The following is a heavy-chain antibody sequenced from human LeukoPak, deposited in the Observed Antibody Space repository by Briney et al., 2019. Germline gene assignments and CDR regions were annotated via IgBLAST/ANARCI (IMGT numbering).Heavy chain of an antibody. D-gene: IGHD3-9*01. CDR3: VREYFGFAFDY. V-gene: IGHV3-23*01. Sequence: GGSLRLSCAASGFTFSSYAMSWVRQAPGKGLEWVSDITSSGDSTYYADSVKGRFTISRDNPKNTLYLQMNSLRAEDTAIYYCVREYFGFAFDYWGQGTVVTVSS. J-gene: IGHJ4*02. CDR2: ITSSGDST. CDR1: GFTFSSYA.